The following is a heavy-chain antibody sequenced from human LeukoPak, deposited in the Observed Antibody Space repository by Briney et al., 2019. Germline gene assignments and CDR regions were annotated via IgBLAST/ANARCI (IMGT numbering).Heavy chain of an antibody. CDR3: ARDYCSGGSCYLGY. Sequence: GGSLRLSCAASGFTLSSYSMNWVRQAPGKGLEWVSSISSSSSYIYYADSVKGRFTISRDNAKNSLYLQMNSLRAEDTAVYYCARDYCSGGSCYLGYWGQGTLVTVSS. CDR1: GFTLSSYS. J-gene: IGHJ4*02. CDR2: ISSSSSYI. V-gene: IGHV3-21*01. D-gene: IGHD2-15*01.